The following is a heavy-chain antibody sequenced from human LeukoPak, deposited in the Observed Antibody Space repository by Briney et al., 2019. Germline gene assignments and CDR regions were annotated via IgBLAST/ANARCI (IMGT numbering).Heavy chain of an antibody. Sequence: GGSLRLSCAGSGFTFSSYWMHWVRQAPGKGLVWVSRISTDASSTTYADSVKGRFTISRDNTKNSLYLQMNSLRAEDTAFYYCARRFGELEPAFDTWGQGTMVTVSS. CDR2: ISTDASST. CDR3: ARRFGELEPAFDT. J-gene: IGHJ3*02. V-gene: IGHV3-74*01. D-gene: IGHD3-10*01. CDR1: GFTFSSYW.